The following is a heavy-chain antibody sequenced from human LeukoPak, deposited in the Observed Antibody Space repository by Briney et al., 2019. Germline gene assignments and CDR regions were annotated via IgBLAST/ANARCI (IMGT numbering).Heavy chain of an antibody. Sequence: SETLSLTCTVSGGSISNYYWSWIRQPPGKGLEWIAYIHYSGHTNYNPSLKSRVTISLDTSKNQFSLKLTSVTAADTALYYCARQQLPDGTYYFDYWGQGTLVTVST. V-gene: IGHV4-59*01. CDR3: ARQQLPDGTYYFDY. CDR1: GGSISNYY. CDR2: IHYSGHT. J-gene: IGHJ4*02. D-gene: IGHD6-13*01.